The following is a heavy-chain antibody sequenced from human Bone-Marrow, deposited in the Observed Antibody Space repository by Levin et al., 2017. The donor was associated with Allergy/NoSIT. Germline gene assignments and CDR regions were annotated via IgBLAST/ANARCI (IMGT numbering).Heavy chain of an antibody. CDR2: ISYDGSNK. J-gene: IGHJ4*02. CDR1: GFTFSSYA. CDR3: ARGRAAARHGFTFFDY. D-gene: IGHD6-6*01. V-gene: IGHV3-30*04. Sequence: GGSLRLSCAASGFTFSSYAMHWVRQAPGKGLEWVAVISYDGSNKYYADSVKGRFTISRDNSKNTLYLQMNSLRAEDTAVYYCARGRAAARHGFTFFDYWGQGTLVTVSS.